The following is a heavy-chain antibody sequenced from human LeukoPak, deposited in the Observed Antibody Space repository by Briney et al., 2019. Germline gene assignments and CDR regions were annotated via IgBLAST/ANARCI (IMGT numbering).Heavy chain of an antibody. J-gene: IGHJ4*02. D-gene: IGHD2-15*01. CDR1: GFTFSSCA. CDR2: ISGSGGST. CDR3: AREGGGSCYYDY. Sequence: GGSLRLSCAASGFTFSSCAMSWVRQAPGKGLEWVSAISGSGGSTYYADSVKGRFTISRDNSKNTLYLQMGSLRAEDMAVYYCAREGGGSCYYDYWGQGTLVTVSS. V-gene: IGHV3-23*01.